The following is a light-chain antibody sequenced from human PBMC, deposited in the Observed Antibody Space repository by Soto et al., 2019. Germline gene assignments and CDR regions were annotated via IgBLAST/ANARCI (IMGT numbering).Light chain of an antibody. CDR1: QDISDD. CDR2: VAF. J-gene: IGKJ4*01. CDR3: LQDYTYPLT. Sequence: AIQMTQSPSSLSASLGDRFTIPFRASQDISDDVGWYQQKPGKAPKLLISVAFSLQSGVPSRFSGSGSGTDFTLTISSLQPEDFATYYCLQDYTYPLTFGGGTKVDIK. V-gene: IGKV1-6*01.